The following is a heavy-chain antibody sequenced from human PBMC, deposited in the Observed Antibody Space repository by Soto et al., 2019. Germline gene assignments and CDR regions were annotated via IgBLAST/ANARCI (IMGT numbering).Heavy chain of an antibody. CDR2: ISYDGSNK. J-gene: IGHJ4*02. V-gene: IGHV3-30-3*01. D-gene: IGHD3-22*01. Sequence: QVQLVESGGGVVQPGRSLRLSCAASGFTFSSYAMHWVRQAPGKGLEWVAVISYDGSNKYYADSVKGRFTISRDNSKNTLYLQMNSLRAEDTAVYYCARANYDTYYFDYWGQGTLVTVSS. CDR1: GFTFSSYA. CDR3: ARANYDTYYFDY.